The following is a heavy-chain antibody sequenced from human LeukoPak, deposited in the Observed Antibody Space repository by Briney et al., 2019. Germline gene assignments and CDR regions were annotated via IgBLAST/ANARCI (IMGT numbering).Heavy chain of an antibody. CDR2: IYYSGST. Sequence: SETLSLTCTVSGGSISSYYWSWIRQPPGKGLEWIGYIYYSGSTNYNPSLKSRVTISVDTSKHQFSLKLNSVTAADTAVYYCARIKYYYDSSGYAHWYFDLWGRGNLVTVSS. V-gene: IGHV4-59*01. CDR3: ARIKYYYDSSGYAHWYFDL. J-gene: IGHJ2*01. CDR1: GGSISSYY. D-gene: IGHD3-22*01.